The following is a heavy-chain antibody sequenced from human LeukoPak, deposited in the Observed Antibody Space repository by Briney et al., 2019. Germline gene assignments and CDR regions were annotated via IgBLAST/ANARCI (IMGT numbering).Heavy chain of an antibody. Sequence: GGSLRLSCAASGFTFSSYEMNWIRQAPGKGLEWVSYISSSGSTIYYADSVKGRFTISRDNAKNSLYLQMNSLRAEDTAVYYCARDIIPAYCSGGSCYGTMLINIDYWGQGTLVTVSS. D-gene: IGHD2-15*01. CDR1: GFTFSSYE. J-gene: IGHJ4*02. CDR3: ARDIIPAYCSGGSCYGTMLINIDY. CDR2: ISSSGSTI. V-gene: IGHV3-48*03.